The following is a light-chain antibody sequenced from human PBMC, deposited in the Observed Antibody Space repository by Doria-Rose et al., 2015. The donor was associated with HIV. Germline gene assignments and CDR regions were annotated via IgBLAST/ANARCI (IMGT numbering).Light chain of an antibody. J-gene: IGLJ1*01. CDR1: SSDVGRYNY. CDR3: CSYTSSSTYV. CDR2: DVS. Sequence: QPVLPQPASVSGSPGQSITISCTGTSSDVGRYNYVSWYQQHPGKAPKFMIYDVSNRPSGVSNRFSGSKSGNTASLTISGLQAEDEANYYCCSYTSSSTYVFGTGTKVTVL. V-gene: IGLV2-14*03.